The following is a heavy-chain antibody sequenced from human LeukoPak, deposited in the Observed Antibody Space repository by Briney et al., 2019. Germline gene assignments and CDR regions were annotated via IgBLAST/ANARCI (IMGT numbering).Heavy chain of an antibody. J-gene: IGHJ4*02. CDR1: RFTFSSYE. D-gene: IGHD3-22*01. V-gene: IGHV3-48*03. CDR2: ISSSSSTI. Sequence: PGGSLRLSCAASRFTFSSYEMNWVRQAPGKGLEWVSYISSSSSTIYYADSVKGRFTISRDNAKNSLYLQMNSLRAEDTAVYYCAREGEYYYDSSGYDYWGQGTLVTVSS. CDR3: AREGEYYYDSSGYDY.